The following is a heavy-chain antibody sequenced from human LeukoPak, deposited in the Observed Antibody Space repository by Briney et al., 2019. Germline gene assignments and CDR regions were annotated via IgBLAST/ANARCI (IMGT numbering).Heavy chain of an antibody. CDR2: MSCSGCST. D-gene: IGHD6-13*01. Sequence: GGSLRLSCAASGFTFSSYAMSWVRQAPGKGLEWVSIMSCSGCSTYYADSVKGRFTISRDNSKNTLYLQMNSLRAEDTAVYYCAKDSTGYSTIWYDYWGQGTLVTVSS. CDR3: AKDSTGYSTIWYDY. CDR1: GFTFSSYA. J-gene: IGHJ4*02. V-gene: IGHV3-23*01.